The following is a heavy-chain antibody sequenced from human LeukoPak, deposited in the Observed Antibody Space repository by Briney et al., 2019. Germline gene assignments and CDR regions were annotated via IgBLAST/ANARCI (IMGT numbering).Heavy chain of an antibody. CDR3: ARGKDFWTGYPIYWYFDL. V-gene: IGHV3-74*01. CDR2: INVDGSIR. D-gene: IGHD3/OR15-3a*01. Sequence: GKSLRLSCVGAGFVFSNHVIHWVRQAPGKGLVWVSRINVDGSIRDYADSVKGRFTISRDNAKNTLYLQMNSLRGEDSAVYYCARGKDFWTGYPIYWYFDLWGRGTLVTVSS. J-gene: IGHJ2*01. CDR1: GFVFSNHV.